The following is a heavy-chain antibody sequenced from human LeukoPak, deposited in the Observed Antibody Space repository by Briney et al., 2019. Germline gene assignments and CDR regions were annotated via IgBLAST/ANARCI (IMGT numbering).Heavy chain of an antibody. J-gene: IGHJ3*02. CDR1: GDSINNNNYY. CDR2: IYYNGRT. V-gene: IGHV4-39*01. Sequence: SETLSLTCTVSGDSINNNNYYWGWIRQPPGKGLEWIGNIYYNGRTYYSPSLKSRGTISVDTSNNQFSLKLSSVTAADTAVYYCARITDRTIFGEIMHGFDIWGQGAPVTVSS. CDR3: ARITDRTIFGEIMHGFDI. D-gene: IGHD3-3*01.